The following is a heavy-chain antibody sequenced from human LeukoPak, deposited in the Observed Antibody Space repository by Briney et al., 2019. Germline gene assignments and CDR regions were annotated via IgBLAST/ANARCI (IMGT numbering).Heavy chain of an antibody. J-gene: IGHJ4*02. V-gene: IGHV3-23*01. CDR3: AKCPPFYPALYYFDY. CDR2: ISGPGDTT. Sequence: GGSLRLSCAASGLNLRSYAMTWVRQAPGKGLEWFSSISGPGDTTVYSDSVKGRFTISRDDSRNTLHLQMVSLRAEDTAVYYCAKCPPFYPALYYFDYWGQGALVTVSS. CDR1: GLNLRSYA. D-gene: IGHD2/OR15-2a*01.